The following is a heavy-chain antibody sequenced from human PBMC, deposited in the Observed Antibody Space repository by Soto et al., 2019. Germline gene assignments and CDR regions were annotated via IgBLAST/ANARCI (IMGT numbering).Heavy chain of an antibody. CDR2: IYPGDSDT. Sequence: GESLKISCRVSGYSLTSHWLGWVRQLPGKGLEWMGIIYPGDSDTRISPSFRGQVTMSVDKSINTAYLEWRSLKASDTAMYYCARTGPENSFDYWGQGTLVTVSS. CDR3: ARTGPENSFDY. D-gene: IGHD1-1*01. J-gene: IGHJ4*02. V-gene: IGHV5-51*01. CDR1: GYSLTSHW.